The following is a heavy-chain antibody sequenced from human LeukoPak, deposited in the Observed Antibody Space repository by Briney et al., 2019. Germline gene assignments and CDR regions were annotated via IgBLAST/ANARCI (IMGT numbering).Heavy chain of an antibody. J-gene: IGHJ4*02. Sequence: SETLSVTCTVSGGSISSYYWSWIRQPPGKGLEWIGYIYYSGTTKYSPSLKSRVTISVDTSKNQFSLRLNSVTAADTAVYYCARDGSGSYYDYWGQGILVTVFS. CDR3: ARDGSGSYYDY. CDR2: IYYSGTT. D-gene: IGHD3-10*01. CDR1: GGSISSYY. V-gene: IGHV4-59*01.